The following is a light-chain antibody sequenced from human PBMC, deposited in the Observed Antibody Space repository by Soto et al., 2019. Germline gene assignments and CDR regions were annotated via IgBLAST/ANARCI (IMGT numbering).Light chain of an antibody. Sequence: ESVLTQSPGPLSLSPGKRATLPCSDSKSVRSSYLAWYQQKPGQAPRLLIYGASSRATGIPDRFSGSGSGTDFTLTISRLEPEDFAVYYCQQYGSSPSTFGQGTRLEIK. J-gene: IGKJ5*01. CDR3: QQYGSSPST. CDR2: GAS. CDR1: KSVRSSY. V-gene: IGKV3-20*01.